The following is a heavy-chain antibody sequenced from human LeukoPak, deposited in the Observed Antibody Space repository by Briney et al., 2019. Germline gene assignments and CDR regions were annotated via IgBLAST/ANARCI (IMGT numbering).Heavy chain of an antibody. J-gene: IGHJ5*02. Sequence: SETLSLTCAVYGGSFSGYYWSWIRQPPGKGLEWIGEINHSGSTNYNPSLKSRVTISVDTSKNQFSLKLSSVTAADTAVYYCARVRVVSRWFDPWGQGTLVIVSS. V-gene: IGHV4-34*01. D-gene: IGHD2-15*01. CDR2: INHSGST. CDR1: GGSFSGYY. CDR3: ARVRVVSRWFDP.